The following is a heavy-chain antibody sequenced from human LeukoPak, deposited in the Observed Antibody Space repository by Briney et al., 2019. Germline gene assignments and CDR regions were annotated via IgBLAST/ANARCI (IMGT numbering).Heavy chain of an antibody. Sequence: SETLSLTCDVSGHYISTDYYWGWIRQPPGKGLEWVASMYHSGDSYYNPSLKSRVTISVDTFKNQFSLKLDSVTAADTAVYSCARGGAVVAVYFVYWRQGTLVTVSS. J-gene: IGHJ4*02. CDR3: ARGGAVVAVYFVY. D-gene: IGHD2-15*01. CDR1: GHYISTDYY. CDR2: MYHSGDS. V-gene: IGHV4-38-2*01.